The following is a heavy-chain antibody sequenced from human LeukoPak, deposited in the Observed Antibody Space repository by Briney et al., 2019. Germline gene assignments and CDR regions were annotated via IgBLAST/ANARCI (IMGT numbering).Heavy chain of an antibody. V-gene: IGHV4-59*01. Sequence: SETLSLTCTVSGGSISSYYWSWIRQPPGKGLEWIGYIYYSGSTNYNPSLKSRVTISVDTSKNQFSLKLSSVTAADTAVYYCARQRVVNYYYYGMDVWGQGTTVTVSS. CDR3: ARQRVVNYYYYGMDV. CDR2: IYYSGST. CDR1: GGSISSYY. J-gene: IGHJ6*02. D-gene: IGHD3-3*01.